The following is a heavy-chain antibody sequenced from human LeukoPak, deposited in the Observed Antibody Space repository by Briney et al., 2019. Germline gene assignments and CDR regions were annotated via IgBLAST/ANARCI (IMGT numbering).Heavy chain of an antibody. V-gene: IGHV4-34*01. Sequence: SETLSLTCAVYGGSFSGYYWSWIRQPPGKGLEWIGEINHSGSTNYNPSLKSRVTISVDTSKNQFSLKLSSVTAADTAVYYCARYRWIPGYFDYWGQGTLVTVSS. D-gene: IGHD5-18*01. CDR1: GGSFSGYY. CDR3: ARYRWIPGYFDY. CDR2: INHSGST. J-gene: IGHJ4*02.